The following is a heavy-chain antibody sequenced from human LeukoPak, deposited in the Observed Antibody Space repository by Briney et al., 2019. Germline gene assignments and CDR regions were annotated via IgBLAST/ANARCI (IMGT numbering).Heavy chain of an antibody. V-gene: IGHV3-30*02. Sequence: GGSLRLSCAASGFTFSDYGMHWVRQAPGTGLDWVTFIRDDGSNKYYADSVKGRFTISRDNSKNTLYLQMHSLRAEDTAVYYCAKDQPTQSGYNYGPFDYWGQGTLVTVSS. CDR1: GFTFSDYG. D-gene: IGHD5-18*01. CDR2: IRDDGSNK. J-gene: IGHJ4*02. CDR3: AKDQPTQSGYNYGPFDY.